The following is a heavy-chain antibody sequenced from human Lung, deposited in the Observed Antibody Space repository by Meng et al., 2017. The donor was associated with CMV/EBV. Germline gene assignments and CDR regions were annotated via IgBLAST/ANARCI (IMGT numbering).Heavy chain of an antibody. Sequence: QVQLRGPGPGLVKPSETLSLTCTVSGGSISSYYWSWIRQPPGKGLEWIGYIYYSGSTNYNPSLKSRVTISVDTSKNQFSLKLSSVTAADTAVYYCAREEGIGGFDPWGQGTLVTVSS. J-gene: IGHJ5*02. V-gene: IGHV4-59*01. CDR1: GGSISSYY. D-gene: IGHD3-10*01. CDR2: IYYSGST. CDR3: AREEGIGGFDP.